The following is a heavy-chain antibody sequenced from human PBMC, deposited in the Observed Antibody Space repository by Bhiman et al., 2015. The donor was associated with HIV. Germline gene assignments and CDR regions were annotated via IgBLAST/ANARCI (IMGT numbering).Heavy chain of an antibody. CDR3: ARDGSWRRQNWFDP. CDR2: ISSSSSTV. CDR1: GFTFSSYS. V-gene: IGHV3-48*01. D-gene: IGHD3-3*01. J-gene: IGHJ5*02. Sequence: EVQLVESGGGLVQPGGSLRLSCVASGFTFSSYSMNWVRQAPGKGLEWVSYISSSSSTVYYADSVKGRFTISRDNAKNSLYLQMNSLRADDTAVYYCARDGSWRRQNWFDPWGQGTLVTVSS.